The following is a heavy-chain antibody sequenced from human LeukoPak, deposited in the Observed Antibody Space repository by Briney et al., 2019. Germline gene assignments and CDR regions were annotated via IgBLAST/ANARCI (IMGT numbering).Heavy chain of an antibody. CDR2: IYPGDADV. V-gene: IGHV5-51*01. CDR1: GYSFTTYW. J-gene: IGHJ4*02. CDR3: ARQAIAAGPNSFDY. D-gene: IGHD6-13*01. Sequence: ESLKISCKASGYSFTTYWISWVRQMPGKGLEWMALIYPGDADVRYSLSFQGQVTISADTSISTAYLQWSSLKASDTAMYYCARQAIAAGPNSFDYWGQGTLVTVSS.